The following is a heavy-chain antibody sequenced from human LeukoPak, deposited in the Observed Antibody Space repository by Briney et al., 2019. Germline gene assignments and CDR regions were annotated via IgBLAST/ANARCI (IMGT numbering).Heavy chain of an antibody. J-gene: IGHJ4*02. CDR1: GFSLSTYG. CDR2: ITGTGGST. V-gene: IGHV3-23*01. D-gene: IGHD6-19*01. Sequence: GGSLRLSCAASGFSLSTYGVSWVRQPPGKGLDWVSGITGTGGSTYYADSVKGRFTVSRDTSKNTLYLQMNSLRAEDTAIYYCAKDHGTAVAGFYYWGQGTLVTVSS. CDR3: AKDHGTAVAGFYY.